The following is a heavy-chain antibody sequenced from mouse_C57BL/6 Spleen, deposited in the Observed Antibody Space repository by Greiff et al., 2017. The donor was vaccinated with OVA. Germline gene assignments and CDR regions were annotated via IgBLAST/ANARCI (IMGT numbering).Heavy chain of an antibody. CDR2: ISSGGSYT. V-gene: IGHV5-6*01. CDR1: GFTFSSYG. D-gene: IGHD4-1*01. J-gene: IGHJ4*01. CDR3: ARRGVVLGAMDY. Sequence: EVHLVESGGDLVKPGGSLKLSCAASGFTFSSYGMSWVRQTPDKRLEWVATISSGGSYTYYPDSVKGRFTISRDNAKNTLYQQMSSLKSEDTAMYYCARRGVVLGAMDYWGQGTSVTVSS.